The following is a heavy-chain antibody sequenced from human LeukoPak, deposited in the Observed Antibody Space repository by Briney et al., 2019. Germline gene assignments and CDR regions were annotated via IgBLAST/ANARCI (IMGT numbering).Heavy chain of an antibody. V-gene: IGHV4-39*01. CDR3: ARHHSYGERVSGMDV. J-gene: IGHJ6*02. Sequence: SETLSLTCTVSGGSISSSSYYWGWIRQPPGKGLEWIGSIYYSGSTYYNPSLKSRVTISVDTSKNQFSLKLSSVTAADTAVYYCARHHSYGERVSGMDVWAKGPRSPSP. CDR2: IYYSGST. CDR1: GGSISSSSYY. D-gene: IGHD4-17*01.